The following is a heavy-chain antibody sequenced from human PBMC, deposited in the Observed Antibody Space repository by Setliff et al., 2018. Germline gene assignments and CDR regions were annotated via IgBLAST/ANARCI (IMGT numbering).Heavy chain of an antibody. V-gene: IGHV4-59*11. CDR3: ARGFLAAPFDY. CDR1: GGSISGHY. CDR2: IYDSGST. D-gene: IGHD3-3*01. Sequence: SETLSLTCIVSGGSISGHYWSWIRQSPGKGLEWIGSIYDSGSTNYNPSLKSRVTIFVDTSKDQFSLKLKSVTAADTAMYFCARGFLAAPFDYWGQGTRVTVSS. J-gene: IGHJ4*02.